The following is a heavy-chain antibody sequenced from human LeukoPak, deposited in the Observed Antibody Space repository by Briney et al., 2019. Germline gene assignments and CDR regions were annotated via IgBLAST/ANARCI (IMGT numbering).Heavy chain of an antibody. Sequence: GASVKVSCKASGYTFTSYDINWVRQATGQRLEWMGWMNPNIGNTAYAQKFQGRVTMTRNTSISTAYMELSSLRSEDAAVYYCAREDVYYYDSSGYPAYYYYGMDVWGEGTTVTVSS. J-gene: IGHJ6*04. V-gene: IGHV1-8*01. CDR1: GYTFTSYD. CDR2: MNPNIGNT. CDR3: AREDVYYYDSSGYPAYYYYGMDV. D-gene: IGHD3-22*01.